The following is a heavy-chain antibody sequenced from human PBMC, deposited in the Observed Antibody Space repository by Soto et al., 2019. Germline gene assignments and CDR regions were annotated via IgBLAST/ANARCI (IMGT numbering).Heavy chain of an antibody. D-gene: IGHD3-10*01. CDR3: AKDRYGSGSYPYYFDY. CDR1: GFTFSNYG. V-gene: IGHV3-33*06. CDR2: ILYDGSNK. J-gene: IGHJ4*02. Sequence: PGGSLRLSCAASGFTFSNYGMHWARQAPGKGLEWVAAILYDGSNKYYADSVKGRFTISRDNSKNTLYLQMNSLRAEDTAVCYCAKDRYGSGSYPYYFDYWGQGTLVTVSS.